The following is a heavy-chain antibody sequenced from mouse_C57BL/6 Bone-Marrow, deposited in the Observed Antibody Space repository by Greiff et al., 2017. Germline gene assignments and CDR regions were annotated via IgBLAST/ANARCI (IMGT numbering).Heavy chain of an antibody. J-gene: IGHJ2*01. V-gene: IGHV1-15*01. CDR1: GYTFTDYE. D-gene: IGHD2-4*01. CDR3: TYEYGND. Sequence: VKLQQSGAELVRPGASVTLSCKASGYTFTDYEMHWVKQTPVHGLEWIGAIDPETGGTAYNQKFKGKAILTADKSSSTAYRELRSLTSEDSAVYYCTYEYGNDWGQGTTLTVSS. CDR2: IDPETGGT.